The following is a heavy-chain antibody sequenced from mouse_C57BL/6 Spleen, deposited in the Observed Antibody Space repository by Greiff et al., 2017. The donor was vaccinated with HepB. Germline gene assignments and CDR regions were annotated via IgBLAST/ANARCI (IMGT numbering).Heavy chain of an antibody. CDR2: IDPSDSYT. J-gene: IGHJ2*01. Sequence: QVQLQQPGAELVKPGASVKLSCKASGYTFTSYWMQWVKQRPGQGLEWIGEIDPSDSYTNYNQKFKGKATLTVDTSSSTAYMQLSSLTSEDSAVYYCARSGDGYYGRFDYWGQGTTLTVSS. CDR3: ARSGDGYYGRFDY. CDR1: GYTFTSYW. D-gene: IGHD2-3*01. V-gene: IGHV1-50*01.